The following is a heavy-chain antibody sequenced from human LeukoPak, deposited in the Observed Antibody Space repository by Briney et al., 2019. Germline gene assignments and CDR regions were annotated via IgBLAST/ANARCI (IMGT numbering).Heavy chain of an antibody. J-gene: IGHJ3*02. CDR1: GYTFTNYY. Sequence: ASVKVSCKASGYTFTNYYMHWVRQAPGQGLEWMGIINPSGGSTSYAQKFQGRVTMTRDTSTSTVYMELGSLRSEDTAVYYCARVWELGSAFDIWGQGTMVTVSS. CDR3: ARVWELGSAFDI. CDR2: INPSGGST. V-gene: IGHV1-46*01. D-gene: IGHD1-26*01.